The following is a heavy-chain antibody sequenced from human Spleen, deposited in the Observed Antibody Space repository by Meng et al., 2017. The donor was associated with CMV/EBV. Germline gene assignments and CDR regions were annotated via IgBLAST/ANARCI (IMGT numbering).Heavy chain of an antibody. CDR1: GGSISSNPYY. CDR2: VYYTGGT. Sequence: SETLSLTCTVSGGSISSNPYYWGWVRQSPGKGLEWIGYVYYTGGTYYNPSLKSRLTISVDTSKNQFSLKLGSVTAADTAVYHCVRDHTTGGMDVWGQGTTVTVSS. J-gene: IGHJ6*02. V-gene: IGHV4-31*03. CDR3: VRDHTTGGMDV. D-gene: IGHD1-1*01.